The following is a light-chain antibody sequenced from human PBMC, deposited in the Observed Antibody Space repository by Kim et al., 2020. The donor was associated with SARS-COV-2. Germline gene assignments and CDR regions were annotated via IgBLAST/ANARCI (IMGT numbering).Light chain of an antibody. Sequence: QSALTQPASVSGSPGQSITISCTRTSSDVGGYNYVSWYQQHPGKAPKLMIYDVSNRPSGVSNRFSGSKSGNTASLTISGLQAEDEADYYCSSYTSSSTLGVYVFGTGTKVTVL. CDR3: SSYTSSSTLGVYV. CDR1: SSDVGGYNY. V-gene: IGLV2-14*03. J-gene: IGLJ1*01. CDR2: DVS.